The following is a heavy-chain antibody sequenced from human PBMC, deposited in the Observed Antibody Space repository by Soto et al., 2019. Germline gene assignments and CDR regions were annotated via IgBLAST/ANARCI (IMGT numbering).Heavy chain of an antibody. CDR2: IHYNGNT. J-gene: IGHJ4*02. CDR1: GDSISAYS. CDR3: AREGNLGRWLQPLDF. V-gene: IGHV4-59*01. D-gene: IGHD5-12*01. Sequence: SETLSLTCTFSGDSISAYSWIWVRQPPGKGLEWIGNIHYNGNTKYNPSLKSRVTMSLDTSKNQFSLRLISVTAADTAKYFCAREGNLGRWLQPLDFWGQGTLVTVSS.